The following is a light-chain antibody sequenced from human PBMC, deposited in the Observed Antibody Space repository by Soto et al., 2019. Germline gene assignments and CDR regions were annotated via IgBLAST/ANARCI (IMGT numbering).Light chain of an antibody. V-gene: IGKV3-20*01. Sequence: EIVLKQSPGTLSLSPGERATLSCRASQSVTSNYLAWFQQKPGQAPRLLIYAASIRATGIPDKFSGSGSGTDFTLTISRLEPEDFAVYYWKQYGSAPYTFGPGTNLEIQ. CDR3: KQYGSAPYT. J-gene: IGKJ2*01. CDR1: QSVTSNY. CDR2: AAS.